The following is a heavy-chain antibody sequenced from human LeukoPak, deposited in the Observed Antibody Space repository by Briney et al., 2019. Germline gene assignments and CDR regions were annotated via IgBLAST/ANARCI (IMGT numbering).Heavy chain of an antibody. CDR3: ARGGRRARYYFDY. J-gene: IGHJ4*02. D-gene: IGHD6-6*01. Sequence: SETLSLTCAVYGGSFSGYYWSWIRQPPGKGLEWIGEINHSGSTNYNPSLKSRVTISVDTSKNQLSLKLSSVTAADTAVYYCARGGRRARYYFDYWGQGTLVTVSS. CDR1: GGSFSGYY. V-gene: IGHV4-34*01. CDR2: INHSGST.